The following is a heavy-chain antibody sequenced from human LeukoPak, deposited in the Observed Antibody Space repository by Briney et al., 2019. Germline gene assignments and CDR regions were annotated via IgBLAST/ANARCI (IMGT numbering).Heavy chain of an antibody. V-gene: IGHV4-4*07. D-gene: IGHD3-3*01. J-gene: IGHJ6*02. Sequence: PSETLSLTCTVSGGSISSYYWSWIRQPAGKGLEWIGRIYTSGSTNYNPSLKSRVTMSVDTSKNQFSLKLSSVTAADTAMCYCARDRHDFWSGHYYGMDVWGQGTTVTVSS. CDR1: GGSISSYY. CDR3: ARDRHDFWSGHYYGMDV. CDR2: IYTSGST.